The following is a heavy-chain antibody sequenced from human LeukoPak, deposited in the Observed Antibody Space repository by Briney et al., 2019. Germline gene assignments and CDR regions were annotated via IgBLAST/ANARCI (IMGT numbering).Heavy chain of an antibody. CDR3: ARNEFWSGSGWFDP. CDR1: GYTFTGYY. D-gene: IGHD3-3*01. J-gene: IGHJ5*02. CDR2: INPNSGGT. V-gene: IGHV1-2*02. Sequence: ASVKVSCKASGYTFTGYYMHWVRQAPGQGLEWMGWINPNSGGTNYAQKFQGRVTMTRDTFISTAYMELSRPRSDDTAVYYCARNEFWSGSGWFDPWGQGTLVTVSS.